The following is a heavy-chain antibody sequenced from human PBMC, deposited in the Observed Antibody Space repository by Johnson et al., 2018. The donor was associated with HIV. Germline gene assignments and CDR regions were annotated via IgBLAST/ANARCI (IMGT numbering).Heavy chain of an antibody. Sequence: VPLVESGGGLVPPGRSLRLSCAASGFAFSNFAMHWVRPAPGRGLEWVAVTSYDGTHNYYADSVKDRFTISRDNSKNTLYLQMNSLRAEDTAVYYCARAGPYCSGGSCYSPDAFDIWGQGTMVTVSS. CDR1: GFAFSNFA. J-gene: IGHJ3*02. D-gene: IGHD2-15*01. CDR3: ARAGPYCSGGSCYSPDAFDI. V-gene: IGHV3-30*03. CDR2: TSYDGTHN.